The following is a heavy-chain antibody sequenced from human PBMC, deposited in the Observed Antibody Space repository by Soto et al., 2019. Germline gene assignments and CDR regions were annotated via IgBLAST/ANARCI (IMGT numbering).Heavy chain of an antibody. CDR2: IIPIFGTA. Sequence: ASVKVSCKASGGTFSSYAISWVRQAPGQGLEWMGGIIPIFGTANYAQKFQGRVTITADKSTSTAYMELSSLRSEDTAVYYCPRDQCIQLLYGYFMDVWGQGTTVTVSS. V-gene: IGHV1-69*06. J-gene: IGHJ6*02. CDR1: GGTFSSYA. D-gene: IGHD5-18*01. CDR3: PRDQCIQLLYGYFMDV.